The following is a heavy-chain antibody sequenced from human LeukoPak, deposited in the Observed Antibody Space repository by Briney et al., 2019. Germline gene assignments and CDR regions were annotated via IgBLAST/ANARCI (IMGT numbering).Heavy chain of an antibody. J-gene: IGHJ4*02. CDR3: AKDNVAGFDY. D-gene: IGHD2-15*01. V-gene: IGHV3-30*18. Sequence: GGSLGLSCAASGFTFSSYGMHWVRQAPGKGLEWVAVISYDGSNKYYADSVKGRFTISRDNSKNTLYLQMNSLRAEDTAVYYCAKDNVAGFDYWGQGTLVTVSS. CDR1: GFTFSSYG. CDR2: ISYDGSNK.